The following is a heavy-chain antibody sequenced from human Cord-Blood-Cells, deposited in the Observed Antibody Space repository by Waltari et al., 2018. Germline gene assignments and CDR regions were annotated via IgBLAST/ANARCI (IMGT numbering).Heavy chain of an antibody. CDR1: GGSISSSSYY. J-gene: IGHJ4*02. D-gene: IGHD4-4*01. Sequence: QLQLQESGPGLVKPSETLSLTCTVSGGSISSSSYYWGWIRQPPGKWLGWIGSIYYSGSTVSKPSLKRRVTVSINTSKNPFSLKLSSVTAADTAVYYCATYSRGSKGVWGQGTLVTVSS. V-gene: IGHV4-39*01. CDR3: ATYSRGSKGV. CDR2: IYYSGST.